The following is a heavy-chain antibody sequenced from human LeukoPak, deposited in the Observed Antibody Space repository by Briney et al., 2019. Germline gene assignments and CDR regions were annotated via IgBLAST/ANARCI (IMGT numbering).Heavy chain of an antibody. CDR2: ISSSGNTI. J-gene: IGHJ5*02. Sequence: TGGSLRLSCAASGFTFSDYYMSWIRQAPGKGLEWVSYISSSGNTIYYANSVKGRFTISRDNTKNSLYLQMNSLRAEDTAVYYRARGGYCNSTTCYFNDWFDPWGQGTLVTVSS. D-gene: IGHD2-2*01. V-gene: IGHV3-11*01. CDR1: GFTFSDYY. CDR3: ARGGYCNSTTCYFNDWFDP.